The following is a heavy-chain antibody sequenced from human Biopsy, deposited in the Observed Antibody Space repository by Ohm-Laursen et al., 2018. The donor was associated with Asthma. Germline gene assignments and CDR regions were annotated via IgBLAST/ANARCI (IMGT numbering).Heavy chain of an antibody. V-gene: IGHV1-2*06. CDR1: GYTFIGCH. J-gene: IGHJ5*02. CDR2: INPNSSGT. D-gene: IGHD6-13*01. CDR3: ARGQKSAGDRWFDP. Sequence: SVKVSCKASGYTFIGCHIHWMRQAPGQGLEWMGRINPNSSGTNYAQKFQGRVTMTRDTSISTAYMEVSRLRSDDTAVYYCARGQKSAGDRWFDPWGQGTLVTVSS.